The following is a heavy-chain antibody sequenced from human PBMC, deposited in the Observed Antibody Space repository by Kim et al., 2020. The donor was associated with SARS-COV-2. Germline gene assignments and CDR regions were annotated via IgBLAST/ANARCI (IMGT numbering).Heavy chain of an antibody. J-gene: IGHJ6*01. V-gene: IGHV3-30*18. CDR2: ISYDGSNK. Sequence: GGSLRLSCAASGFTFSSYGMHWVRQAPGKGLEWVAVISYDGSNKYYADSVKGRFTISRDNSKNTLYLQMNSLRAEDTAVYYCAKDRGYDLNYYYGMDVWG. CDR1: GFTFSSYG. CDR3: AKDRGYDLNYYYGMDV. D-gene: IGHD5-12*01.